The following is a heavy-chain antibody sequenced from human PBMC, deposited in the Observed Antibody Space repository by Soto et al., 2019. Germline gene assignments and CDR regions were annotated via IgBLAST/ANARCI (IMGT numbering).Heavy chain of an antibody. D-gene: IGHD4-4*01. Sequence: GGCIGIACAASGLTLYSYAMSGVRQAPGKGLEWVSAISGSGGSTYYADSVKGRFTISRDNSKNTLYLQMNSLRAEDTAVYYCAKDLPVTPNWGQGTTVTVSS. CDR2: ISGSGGST. V-gene: IGHV3-23*01. CDR3: AKDLPVTPN. CDR1: GLTLYSYA. J-gene: IGHJ6*02.